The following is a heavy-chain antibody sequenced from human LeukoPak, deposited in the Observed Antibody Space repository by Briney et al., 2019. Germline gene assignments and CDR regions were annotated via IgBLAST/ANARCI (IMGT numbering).Heavy chain of an antibody. J-gene: IGHJ4*02. CDR2: INPSGGST. D-gene: IGHD3-16*01. V-gene: IGHV1-46*01. CDR1: GFTFSSYG. CDR3: XXXXITGAADVRFDY. Sequence: GGTLRLSCAASGFTFSSYGMSWVRQAPGQGLEWMGIINPSGGSTSYAQKFQGRVTMTRDMSTSTVYMELSSLRSEGTAVYYCXXXXITGAADVRFDYWGQGTLVTVSS.